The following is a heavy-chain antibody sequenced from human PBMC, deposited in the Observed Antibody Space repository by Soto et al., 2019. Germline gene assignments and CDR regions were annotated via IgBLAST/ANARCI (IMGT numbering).Heavy chain of an antibody. Sequence: EVQVVESGGGLVQPGGSLRLSCAASGFTFSTYSMNWVRQAPGKGLEWVSYISSTGNTIYYPDSVKGRFTISRDTAKKSLYLQMNSLRDADTAVYYCASSGYFAYWGQGTLVPVSS. CDR1: GFTFSTYS. CDR3: ASSGYFAY. D-gene: IGHD2-8*02. CDR2: ISSTGNTI. J-gene: IGHJ4*02. V-gene: IGHV3-48*02.